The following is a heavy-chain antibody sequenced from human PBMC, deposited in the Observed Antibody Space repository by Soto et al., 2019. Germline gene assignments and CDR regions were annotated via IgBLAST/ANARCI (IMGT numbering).Heavy chain of an antibody. CDR2: IYYNGNT. Sequence: QLHLQESGPGLVKPSETLSLTCTVSSGSISGTSYYWGWIRQPPGKGLEGIGNIYYNGNTYYNPSLKSRVTISVDTSKNQFSLKLSYVTAADTAVYYCARLRIYCSGGSCYYYFDYWGQGTLVTVSS. CDR3: ARLRIYCSGGSCYYYFDY. V-gene: IGHV4-39*01. CDR1: SGSISGTSYY. D-gene: IGHD2-15*01. J-gene: IGHJ4*02.